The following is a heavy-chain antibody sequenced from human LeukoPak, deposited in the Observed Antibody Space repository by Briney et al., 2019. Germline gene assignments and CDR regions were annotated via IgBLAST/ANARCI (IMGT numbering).Heavy chain of an antibody. CDR3: ARGLYGSGSYSYYYGMDV. D-gene: IGHD3-10*01. J-gene: IGHJ6*04. Sequence: PSETLSLTCAVYGGSFSGYYWSWIRQPPGKGLEWIGEINHSGSTNYNPSLKSRVTISVDTSKNQFSLKLSSVTAADTAVYYCARGLYGSGSYSYYYGMDVWGKGTTVTVSS. CDR2: INHSGST. V-gene: IGHV4-34*01. CDR1: GGSFSGYY.